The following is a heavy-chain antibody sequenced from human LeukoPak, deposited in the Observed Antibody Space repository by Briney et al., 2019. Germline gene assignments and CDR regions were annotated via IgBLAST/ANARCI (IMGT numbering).Heavy chain of an antibody. J-gene: IGHJ4*02. CDR1: GYSISSGYY. Sequence: PSETLSLTCTVSGYSISSGYYWGWIRQPPGKGLEWIGGIYHSGSTNYNPSLKSRVTISVDTSKNQFSLKLSSVTAADTAVYYCARERAYSSSWSKGLGGFDYWGQGTLVTVSS. CDR2: IYHSGST. CDR3: ARERAYSSSWSKGLGGFDY. D-gene: IGHD6-13*01. V-gene: IGHV4-38-2*02.